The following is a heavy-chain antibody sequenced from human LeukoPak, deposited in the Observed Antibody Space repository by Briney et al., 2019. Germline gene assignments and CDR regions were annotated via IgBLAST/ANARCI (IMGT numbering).Heavy chain of an antibody. J-gene: IGHJ4*02. D-gene: IGHD3-22*01. CDR2: ISYDGSNK. CDR1: GFTFSSYA. V-gene: IGHV3-30-3*01. Sequence: GGSLRLSCAASGFTFSSYAMHWVRQAPGKGLEWVAVISYDGSNKYYADSVKGRFTVSRDNSKNTLYLQMNSLRAEDTAVYYCARVDPGDGYYPGFDYWGQGTLVTVSS. CDR3: ARVDPGDGYYPGFDY.